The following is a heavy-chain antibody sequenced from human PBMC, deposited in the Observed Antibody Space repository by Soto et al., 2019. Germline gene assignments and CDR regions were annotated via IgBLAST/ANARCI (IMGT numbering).Heavy chain of an antibody. CDR2: LDPEDGET. V-gene: IGHV1-24*01. Sequence: ASVKVSCKVSGYTLTELSMHWVRQAPGKGLEWMGGLDPEDGETIYAQKFQGRVTMTEDTSTDTAYMELSSLRSEDTAVYYCTIADYYYYYMDVWGKGTTVTVSS. J-gene: IGHJ6*03. CDR3: TIADYYYYYMDV. CDR1: GYTLTELS.